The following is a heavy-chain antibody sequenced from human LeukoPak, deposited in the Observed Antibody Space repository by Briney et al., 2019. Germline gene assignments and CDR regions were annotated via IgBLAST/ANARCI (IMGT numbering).Heavy chain of an antibody. Sequence: ASVKVSCKASGYTFTGYYMHWVRQAPGQGLEWMGWINPNSGGTNYAQKFQGRVTMTRDMSTSTVYMELSSLRSEDTAVYYCASGSGIAAAWGQGTLVTVSS. D-gene: IGHD6-13*01. V-gene: IGHV1-2*02. CDR3: ASGSGIAAA. J-gene: IGHJ4*02. CDR1: GYTFTGYY. CDR2: INPNSGGT.